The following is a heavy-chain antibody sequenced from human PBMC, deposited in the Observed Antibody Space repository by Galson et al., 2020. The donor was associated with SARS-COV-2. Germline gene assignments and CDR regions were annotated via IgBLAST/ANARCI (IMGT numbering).Heavy chain of an antibody. CDR3: ARVGDCSGGICYGAEYFQH. D-gene: IGHD2-15*01. CDR2: ISSSGSYI. Sequence: GESVKISCAASGFTFSDYFMSWVRQAPGKGLEWVSYISSSGSYINYADSVKGRFTISRDNAKNSLNLQMNSLRVEDTAVYYCARVGDCSGGICYGAEYFQHWGQGTLVTVSS. CDR1: GFTFSDYF. J-gene: IGHJ1*01. V-gene: IGHV3-11*04.